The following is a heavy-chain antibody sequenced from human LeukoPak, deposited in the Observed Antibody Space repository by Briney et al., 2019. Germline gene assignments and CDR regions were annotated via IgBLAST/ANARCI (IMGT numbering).Heavy chain of an antibody. CDR3: AREASRLNWFDP. CDR1: GFTVSSNY. J-gene: IGHJ5*02. V-gene: IGHV3-66*01. D-gene: IGHD6-25*01. Sequence: GGSLRLSCAASGFTVSSNYMSWVCQAPGKGLEWVSVIYSGGSTYYADSVKGRFTISRDNSKNTLYLQMNSLRAEDTAVYYCAREASRLNWFDPWGQGTLVTVSS. CDR2: IYSGGST.